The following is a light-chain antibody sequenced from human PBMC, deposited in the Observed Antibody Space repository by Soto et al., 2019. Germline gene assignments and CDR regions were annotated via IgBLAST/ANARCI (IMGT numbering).Light chain of an antibody. CDR3: QQYYYSPRT. CDR2: GTS. CDR1: QSVSSPY. J-gene: IGKJ1*01. Sequence: EVVLTQSPGTLSLSPGERATLSCRASQSVSSPYLAWYQQRPGQAPRLRLYGTSTRATGIPDRFRGSGSGTDFTLTINRLEAEDFAVYSCQQYYYSPRTFGQGNKVEFK. V-gene: IGKV3-20*01.